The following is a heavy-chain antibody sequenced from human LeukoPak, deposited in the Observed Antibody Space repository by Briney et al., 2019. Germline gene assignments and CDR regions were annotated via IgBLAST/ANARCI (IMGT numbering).Heavy chain of an antibody. V-gene: IGHV3-30*10. CDR1: GFSFSAHA. CDR3: AKAIIGTENLDY. Sequence: GGSLRLSCAATGFSFSAHAMHWVRQAPGMGPEWVAVVSHDGSTKYYTDSVRGRFTISRDNSKNTFFLQLNGLRTGDTAVYYCAKAIIGTENLDYWGQGTQVTVSS. D-gene: IGHD2-8*02. CDR2: VSHDGSTK. J-gene: IGHJ4*02.